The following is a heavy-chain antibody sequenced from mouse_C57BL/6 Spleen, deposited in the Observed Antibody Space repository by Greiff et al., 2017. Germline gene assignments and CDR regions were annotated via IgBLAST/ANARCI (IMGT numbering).Heavy chain of an antibody. D-gene: IGHD2-1*01. Sequence: QVQLQQPGAELVRPGSSVKLSCKASGYTFTSYWLHWVKQRPIQGLEWIGNIDPSDSETHYNQKFKDKATLTVDKSSSAAYMQLSSLTSEDSAVYYCASPYGNWYVDVWGTGTTVTVSS. CDR3: ASPYGNWYVDV. CDR1: GYTFTSYW. V-gene: IGHV1-52*01. J-gene: IGHJ1*03. CDR2: IDPSDSET.